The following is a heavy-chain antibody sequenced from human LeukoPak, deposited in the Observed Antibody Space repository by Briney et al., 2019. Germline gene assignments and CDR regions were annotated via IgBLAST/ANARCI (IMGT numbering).Heavy chain of an antibody. Sequence: GGSLRLSCSASGFTVSSNYMHWVRQAPGKGLEWVSMIYSGGATYYADSVRGRFTISRDNSMNMLHLQMNSLRVEDTAVYYCARATKAVADFDHWGRGALVTVSS. D-gene: IGHD6-19*01. J-gene: IGHJ2*01. CDR2: IYSGGAT. CDR1: GFTVSSNY. CDR3: ARATKAVADFDH. V-gene: IGHV3-53*01.